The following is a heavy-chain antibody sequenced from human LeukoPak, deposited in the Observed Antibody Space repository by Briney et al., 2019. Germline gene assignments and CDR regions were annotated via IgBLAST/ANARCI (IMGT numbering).Heavy chain of an antibody. Sequence: GGSLRLSCAASGFTLSSYWMHWVRQAPGKGLVWVSHINTDGRSTGHADSVKGRFTISRDNAKNTLYLRMNSLRAEDTAVCYCARPSAAGPYFDYWGQGTLVTVSS. CDR2: INTDGRST. CDR3: ARPSAAGPYFDY. J-gene: IGHJ4*02. CDR1: GFTLSSYW. V-gene: IGHV3-74*01. D-gene: IGHD6-13*01.